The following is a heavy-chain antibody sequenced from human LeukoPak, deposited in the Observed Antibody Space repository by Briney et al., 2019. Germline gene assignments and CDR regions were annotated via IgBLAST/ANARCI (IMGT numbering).Heavy chain of an antibody. Sequence: AGGSLRLSCAASGFTFSNAWMSWVRQAPGKGLEWVGRIKSKTDGGTTDYAAPVKGRFTISRDDSKNTLYLQMNSLKTEDTAVYYCTTERLSVTIFGVVTMTDYWGQGTLVTVSS. D-gene: IGHD3-3*01. CDR3: TTERLSVTIFGVVTMTDY. CDR2: IKSKTDGGTT. J-gene: IGHJ4*02. V-gene: IGHV3-15*01. CDR1: GFTFSNAW.